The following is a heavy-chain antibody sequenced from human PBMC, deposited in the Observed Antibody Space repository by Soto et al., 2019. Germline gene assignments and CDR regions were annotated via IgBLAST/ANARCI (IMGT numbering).Heavy chain of an antibody. Sequence: GPTLVNPTETLTLTCTVSGFSLTTGKMGVSWIRQPPGKALEWLAHIFSDNERSYSTSLQGRLTISKDTSGSQVVLSMTNVDPVDTATYYCARMNVDSYQFYYAMDVWGQGTTVTVSS. V-gene: IGHV2-26*01. J-gene: IGHJ6*02. CDR3: ARMNVDSYQFYYAMDV. D-gene: IGHD4-17*01. CDR2: IFSDNER. CDR1: GFSLTTGKMG.